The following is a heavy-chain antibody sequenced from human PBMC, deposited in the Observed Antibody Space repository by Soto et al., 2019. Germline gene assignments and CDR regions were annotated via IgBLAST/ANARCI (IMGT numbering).Heavy chain of an antibody. CDR2: INDSGST. V-gene: IGHV4-34*01. CDR3: ARVDYSGWTPFDY. CDR1: GGSFSGYY. Sequence: SETLSLTCAVYGGSFSGYYWSWIRQPPGKGLEWIGEINDSGSTHYNPSLKGRVTISVDTSKNQFSLKLSSLTAADTSLYYCARVDYSGWTPFDYWGQGSLVTVSS. D-gene: IGHD6-19*01. J-gene: IGHJ4*02.